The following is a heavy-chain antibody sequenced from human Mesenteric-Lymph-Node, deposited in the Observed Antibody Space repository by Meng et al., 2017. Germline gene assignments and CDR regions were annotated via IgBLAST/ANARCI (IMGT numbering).Heavy chain of an antibody. CDR3: ARGASRPKCGAGHCYKAWFDP. J-gene: IGHJ5*02. V-gene: IGHV4-39*07. Sequence: SETLSLTCTVSGGSISSSSYYWGWIRQPPGKGLEWIGSIYYSGSTYYNPSLKSRVTISVDTSKNQFSLKLSSVTAADTAIYYCARGASRPKCGAGHCYKAWFDPWGQGTLVTVSS. CDR1: GGSISSSSYY. CDR2: IYYSGST. D-gene: IGHD2-21*02.